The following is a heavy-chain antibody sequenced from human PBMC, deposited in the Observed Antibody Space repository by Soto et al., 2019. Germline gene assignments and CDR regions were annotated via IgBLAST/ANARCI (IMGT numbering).Heavy chain of an antibody. CDR1: GGSISSGGYH. V-gene: IGHV4-61*02. Sequence: SETLSLTCTVSGGSISSGGYHWSWIRQPAGKGLEWIGRIYTSGSTNYNPSLKSRVTMSVDTSKNQFSLKLSSVTAADTAVYYCAREAWIVGATKFDYWGQGTLVTVSS. D-gene: IGHD1-26*01. J-gene: IGHJ4*02. CDR3: AREAWIVGATKFDY. CDR2: IYTSGST.